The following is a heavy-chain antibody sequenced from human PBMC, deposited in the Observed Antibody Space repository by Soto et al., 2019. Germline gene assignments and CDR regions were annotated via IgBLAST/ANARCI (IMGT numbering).Heavy chain of an antibody. J-gene: IGHJ4*02. D-gene: IGHD5-12*01. CDR2: IYPSGST. CDR1: GGSISGHS. Sequence: LSLTCTVSGGSISGHSWIWIRQSAGRGLEWIGHIYPSGSTSYNPSLRSRVTMSLDTSKNQIFLNLTPVTAADTAVFYCVRGRSYSVYDFWGPGTLVTVSS. CDR3: VRGRSYSVYDF. V-gene: IGHV4-4*07.